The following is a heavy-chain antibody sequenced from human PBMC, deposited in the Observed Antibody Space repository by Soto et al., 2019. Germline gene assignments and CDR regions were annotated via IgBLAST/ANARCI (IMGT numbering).Heavy chain of an antibody. CDR2: IYYSGST. J-gene: IGHJ4*02. D-gene: IGHD3-3*01. V-gene: IGHV4-59*01. Sequence: SETLSLTCTVSGGSISSYYWSWIRQPPGKGLEWIGYIYYSGSTNYNPSLKSRVTISVDTSKNQFSLKLSSVTAADTAVYYCARTQYYDFWSGYYVPVTLFGYWGQGTLVTVSS. CDR3: ARTQYYDFWSGYYVPVTLFGY. CDR1: GGSISSYY.